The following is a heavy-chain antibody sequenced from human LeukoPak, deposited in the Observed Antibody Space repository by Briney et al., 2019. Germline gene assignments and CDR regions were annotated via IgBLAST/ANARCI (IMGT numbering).Heavy chain of an antibody. Sequence: GGSLRLSCAASGFTFSSYGMHWVRQAPGKGLEWVAFIRYDGSNKYYADSVKGRFTISRDNSKNTLYLQMNSLRAEDTAVYYCAKDPLYYYDSSGYSDYWGQGTLVTVSS. D-gene: IGHD3-22*01. CDR3: AKDPLYYYDSSGYSDY. CDR1: GFTFSSYG. CDR2: IRYDGSNK. V-gene: IGHV3-30*02. J-gene: IGHJ4*02.